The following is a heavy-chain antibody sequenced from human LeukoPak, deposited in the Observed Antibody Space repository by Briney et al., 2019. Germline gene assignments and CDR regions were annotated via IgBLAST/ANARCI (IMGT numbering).Heavy chain of an antibody. CDR1: GGSISSYY. V-gene: IGHV4-59*08. CDR2: IYYSGST. D-gene: IGHD3-9*01. J-gene: IGHJ6*02. Sequence: PSETLSLTCTVSGGSISSYYWSWIRQPPRKGLAWIGYIYYSGSTNYNPSLKSRVTISVDTSKNQFSLKLSSVTAADTAVYYCARTYYDILTGYSNYGMDVWGQGTTVTVSS. CDR3: ARTYYDILTGYSNYGMDV.